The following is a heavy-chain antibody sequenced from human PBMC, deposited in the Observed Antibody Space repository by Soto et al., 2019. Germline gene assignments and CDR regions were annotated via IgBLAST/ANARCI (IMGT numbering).Heavy chain of an antibody. D-gene: IGHD1-26*01. CDR1: GFTFNTHW. Sequence: WESLRLSCTASGFTFNTHWMHWVRQAPGKGLVWVSRIYFDGITTNYADSVKGRLTVSRDNAKNTVYLHVNTLRDEDTAVYYCARGGAMGVDYWGQVPTVTLSS. CDR3: ARGGAMGVDY. CDR2: IYFDGITT. J-gene: IGHJ4*02. V-gene: IGHV3-74*01.